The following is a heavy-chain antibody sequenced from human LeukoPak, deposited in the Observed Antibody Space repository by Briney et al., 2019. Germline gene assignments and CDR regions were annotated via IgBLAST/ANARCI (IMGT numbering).Heavy chain of an antibody. V-gene: IGHV3-48*03. CDR1: GFTFSSYE. J-gene: IGHJ4*02. D-gene: IGHD3-22*01. Sequence: GGSLRLSCAASGFTFSSYEMNWVRQAPGKGLEWVSYISSSGSTIYYADPVKGRFTISRDNAKNSLYLQMNSLRAEDTAVYYCAAMGDSSGYYYFDYWGQGTLVTVSS. CDR2: ISSSGSTI. CDR3: AAMGDSSGYYYFDY.